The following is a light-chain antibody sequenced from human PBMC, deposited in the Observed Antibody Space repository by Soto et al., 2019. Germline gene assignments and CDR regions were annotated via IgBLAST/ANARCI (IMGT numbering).Light chain of an antibody. J-gene: IGLJ3*02. CDR1: SFNIGNNY. CDR2: ENN. V-gene: IGLV1-51*02. Sequence: QSVLTQPPSVSAAPGQTVTISCSGSSFNIGNNYVSWFQHLPGTAPKLLIYENNKRPPGIPDRFSASKSGTSATLGITGLQTGDEADYYCGAWDSSLSAGVFGGGTKVTVL. CDR3: GAWDSSLSAGV.